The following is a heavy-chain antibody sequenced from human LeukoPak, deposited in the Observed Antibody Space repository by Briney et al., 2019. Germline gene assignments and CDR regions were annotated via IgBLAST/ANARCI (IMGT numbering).Heavy chain of an antibody. D-gene: IGHD6-13*01. CDR2: IYYSGST. Sequence: SETLSLTCTVSGGSISSYCWSWIRQPPGKGLEWIGYIYYSGSTNYNPSLKSRVTISVDTSKNQFSLKLGSVTAADTAVYYCARYSSSWPYYGMDVWGQGTTVTVSS. CDR3: ARYSSSWPYYGMDV. V-gene: IGHV4-59*01. CDR1: GGSISSYC. J-gene: IGHJ6*02.